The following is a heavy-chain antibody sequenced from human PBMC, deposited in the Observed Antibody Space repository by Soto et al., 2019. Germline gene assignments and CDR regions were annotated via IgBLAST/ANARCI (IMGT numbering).Heavy chain of an antibody. CDR1: GGTFSSYA. D-gene: IGHD3-10*01. V-gene: IGHV1-69*05. Sequence: GASVKVSCKASGGTFSSYAISWARQAPGQGLEWMGGIIPIFGTANYAQKFQGRVTITTDESTSTAYMELSSLRSEDTAVYYCARDRHMRWFGEIDWFDPWGQGTLVTVSS. CDR3: ARDRHMRWFGEIDWFDP. CDR2: IIPIFGTA. J-gene: IGHJ5*02.